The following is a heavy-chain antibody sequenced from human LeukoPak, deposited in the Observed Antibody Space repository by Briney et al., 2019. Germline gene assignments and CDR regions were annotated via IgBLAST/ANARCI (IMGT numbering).Heavy chain of an antibody. Sequence: GASVKVSCKASGYTFTGYYMHWVRRAPGQGLEWVGRINPNSGGTNYAQKFQGRVTMTRDTSITTAYMDLSSLTPDDTAVYFCARDQGSLTRSWYTGYWGQGTQVTVSS. D-gene: IGHD6-13*01. CDR2: INPNSGGT. V-gene: IGHV1-2*06. CDR1: GYTFTGYY. CDR3: ARDQGSLTRSWYTGY. J-gene: IGHJ4*02.